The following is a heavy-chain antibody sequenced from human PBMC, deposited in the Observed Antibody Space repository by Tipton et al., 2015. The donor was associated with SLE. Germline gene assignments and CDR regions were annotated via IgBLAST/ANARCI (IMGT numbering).Heavy chain of an antibody. D-gene: IGHD3-10*01. Sequence: TLSLTCTVSGGSITTGSYYWSWLRQPAGKGLEWIGRLYTTGSTYYNPSLKSRVSMSVDTSKNQFSLRLSSVTAADTAVYYCARVVRGPGYFDLWGRGTLVTVSS. CDR2: LYTTGST. V-gene: IGHV4-61*02. CDR3: ARVVRGPGYFDL. J-gene: IGHJ2*01. CDR1: GGSITTGSYY.